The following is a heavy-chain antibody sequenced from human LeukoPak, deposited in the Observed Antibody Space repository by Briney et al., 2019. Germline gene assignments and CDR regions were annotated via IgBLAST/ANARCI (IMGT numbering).Heavy chain of an antibody. CDR2: ISYDGSNK. V-gene: IGHV3-30*04. CDR3: AKAPSWRPTYYGMDV. CDR1: GFTFSSYA. J-gene: IGHJ6*02. D-gene: IGHD3-3*01. Sequence: GGSLRLSCAASGFTFSSYAMHWVRQAPGKGLEWVAVISYDGSNKYYADSVKGRFTISRDNSKNTLYLQMNSLRAEDTAVYYCAKAPSWRPTYYGMDVWGQGTTVTVSS.